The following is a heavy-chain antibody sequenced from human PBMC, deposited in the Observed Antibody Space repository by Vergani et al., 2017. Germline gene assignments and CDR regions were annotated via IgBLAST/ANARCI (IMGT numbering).Heavy chain of an antibody. D-gene: IGHD3-9*01. CDR2: IYPGDSDT. CDR3: ARHGTYYDILTGRQFDP. J-gene: IGHJ5*02. V-gene: IGHV5-51*01. CDR1: GYSFTSYW. Sequence: EVQLVQSGAEVKTPGESLKISCKGSGYSFTSYWIGWVRQMPGKGLEWMGIIYPGDSDTRYSPSFQGQVTISADKSISTAYLQWSSLKASDTAMYYCARHGTYYDILTGRQFDPWGRGTLVTVSS.